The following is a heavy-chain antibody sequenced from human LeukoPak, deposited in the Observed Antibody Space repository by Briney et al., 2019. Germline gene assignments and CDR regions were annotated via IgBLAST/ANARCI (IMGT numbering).Heavy chain of an antibody. V-gene: IGHV1-46*01. CDR3: AAESWVGAFDI. D-gene: IGHD1-26*01. J-gene: IGHJ3*02. CDR1: GYTFTSYY. Sequence: ASVKVSCKASGYTFTSYYMHWVRQAPGQGLEWMGIINPSGGSTSYAQKFQGRVTMTRDTSTSTVYMELSSLRSEDTAVYYCAAESWVGAFDIWGQGTMVTVSS. CDR2: INPSGGST.